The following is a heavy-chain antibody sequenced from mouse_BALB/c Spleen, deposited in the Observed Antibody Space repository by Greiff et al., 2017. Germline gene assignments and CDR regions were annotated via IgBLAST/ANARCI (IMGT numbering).Heavy chain of an antibody. CDR3: ARDPIYYDYGYAMDY. CDR1: GYTFSSYW. Sequence: QVQLQQSGAELMKPGASVKISCKATGYTFSSYWIEWVKQRPGHGLEWIGEILPGSGSTNYNEKFKGKATFTADTSSNTAYMQLSSLTSEDSAVYYCARDPIYYDYGYAMDYWGQGTSVTVSS. J-gene: IGHJ4*01. V-gene: IGHV1-9*01. CDR2: ILPGSGST. D-gene: IGHD2-4*01.